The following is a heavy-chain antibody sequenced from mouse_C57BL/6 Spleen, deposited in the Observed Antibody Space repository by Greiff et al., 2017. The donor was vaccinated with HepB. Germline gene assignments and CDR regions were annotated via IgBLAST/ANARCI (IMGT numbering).Heavy chain of an antibody. CDR1: GYTFTSYW. Sequence: QVQLQQPGAELVKPGASVKLSCKASGYTFTSYWMHWVKQRPGQGLEWIGMIHPNSGSTNYNEKFKSKATLTVDKSSSTAYMQLSSLTSEDSAVYYRARSTAQATWFAYWGQGTLVTVSA. D-gene: IGHD3-2*02. CDR3: ARSTAQATWFAY. J-gene: IGHJ3*01. CDR2: IHPNSGST. V-gene: IGHV1-64*01.